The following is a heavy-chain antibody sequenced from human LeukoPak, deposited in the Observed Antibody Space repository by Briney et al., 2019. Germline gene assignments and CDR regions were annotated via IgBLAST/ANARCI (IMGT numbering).Heavy chain of an antibody. V-gene: IGHV4-59*08. CDR1: GPPISCYY. Sequence: PSETLSLTCTVSGPPISCYYWSWLRQPTGKGLECFGYNSYSGSTNYNPSLKSRVTISADTSKTQVSLTLSSGTAADTAVYYCARHTELYLFDYWGQGTLVTVSS. CDR3: ARHTELYLFDY. J-gene: IGHJ4*02. CDR2: NSYSGST. D-gene: IGHD2-8*01.